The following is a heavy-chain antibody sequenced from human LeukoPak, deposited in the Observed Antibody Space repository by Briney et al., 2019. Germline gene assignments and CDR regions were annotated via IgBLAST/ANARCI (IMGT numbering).Heavy chain of an antibody. CDR3: AREGSCSGGSCSFDY. Sequence: GGSLRLSCAASGLTFSSYAMSWVRQAPGKGLEWVSAISGSGGSTYYADSVKGRFTISRDNSKNTLYLQMNSLRAEDTAVYYCAREGSCSGGSCSFDYWGQGTLVTVSS. CDR2: ISGSGGST. J-gene: IGHJ4*02. CDR1: GLTFSSYA. V-gene: IGHV3-23*01. D-gene: IGHD2-15*01.